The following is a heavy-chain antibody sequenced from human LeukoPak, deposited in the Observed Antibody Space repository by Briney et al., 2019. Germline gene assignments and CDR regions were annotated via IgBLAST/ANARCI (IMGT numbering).Heavy chain of an antibody. Sequence: VGPLRRSCAASGYCFSSYWTSSVRPGPGRGLEWVAHIKHDGSEKYYVDSVEGRFTISRANAKNSLKLQLNHLRARDTAAYNCPSAIRGPTGSWGQGTLVTGSS. CDR3: PSAIRGPTGS. D-gene: IGHD2-21*01. J-gene: IGHJ4*02. CDR2: IKHDGSEK. CDR1: GYCFSSYW. V-gene: IGHV3-7*02.